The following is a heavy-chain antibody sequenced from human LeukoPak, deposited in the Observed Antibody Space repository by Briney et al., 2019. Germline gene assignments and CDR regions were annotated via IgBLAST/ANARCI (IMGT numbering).Heavy chain of an antibody. V-gene: IGHV4-39*01. CDR3: AIERWLQLTFDY. D-gene: IGHD5-24*01. CDR2: IYYSGST. Sequence: SETLSLTCTVSGGSISSSSYYWGWIRQPPGKGLEWIGSIYYSGSTYYNPSLKSRVTISVDTSKNQFSLKLSSVTAADTAVYYCAIERWLQLTFDYWGQGTLVTVSS. J-gene: IGHJ4*02. CDR1: GGSISSSSYY.